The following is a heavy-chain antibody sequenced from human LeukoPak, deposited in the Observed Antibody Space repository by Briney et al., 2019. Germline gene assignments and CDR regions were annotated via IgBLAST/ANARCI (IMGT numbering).Heavy chain of an antibody. V-gene: IGHV3-53*01. CDR1: GFTVSSNY. CDR3: AGALQAAAPYGMDV. D-gene: IGHD6-13*01. J-gene: IGHJ6*02. Sequence: GGSLRLSCAASGFTVSSNYMSWVRQAPGKGLEWVSVIYSGGSTYYADSVKGRFTISRDNSKNTLYLLMNSLRAEDTAVYYCAGALQAAAPYGMDVWGQGTTVTVSS. CDR2: IYSGGST.